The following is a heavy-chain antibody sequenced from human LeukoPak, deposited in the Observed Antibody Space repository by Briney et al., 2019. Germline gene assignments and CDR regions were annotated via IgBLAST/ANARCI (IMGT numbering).Heavy chain of an antibody. CDR2: ISGYNGNT. V-gene: IGHV1-18*01. D-gene: IGHD1-26*01. CDR3: ARGVGATTLWYFDL. J-gene: IGHJ2*01. Sequence: ASVKVSCKASGYSFNSYGTSWVRQAPGQGLEWMGWISGYNGNTKHAQKLQGRVTMTTDTSTSTAYMELRSLRSDDTAVYYCARGVGATTLWYFDLWGRGTLVTVSS. CDR1: GYSFNSYG.